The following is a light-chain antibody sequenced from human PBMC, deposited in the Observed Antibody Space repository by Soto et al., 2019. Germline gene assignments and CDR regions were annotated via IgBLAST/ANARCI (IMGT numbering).Light chain of an antibody. CDR3: QQYNSYSWT. CDR1: QRISSW. J-gene: IGKJ1*01. CDR2: TAS. Sequence: DIQMTQSPSTLSASVEDRVTITCRASQRISSWLAWYQQKPGKAPKLLIYTASSLESGVPSRFSGSGSGTEFTLTISSLQPDEFATYYCQQYNSYSWTCGQGTKVEIK. V-gene: IGKV1-5*03.